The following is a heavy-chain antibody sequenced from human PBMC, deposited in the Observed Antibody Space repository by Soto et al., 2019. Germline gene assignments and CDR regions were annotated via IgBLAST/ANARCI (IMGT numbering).Heavy chain of an antibody. CDR2: IYYSGST. CDR1: GGSISSYY. J-gene: IGHJ4*02. V-gene: IGHV4-59*01. Sequence: SETLSLTCTVSGGSISSYYWSWIRQPPGKGLEWIGYIYYSGSTNYNPSLKSRVTISVDTSKNQFSLKLSSVTAADTAVYYCAREAGTGDFDYWGQGTLVTVSS. CDR3: AREAGTGDFDY. D-gene: IGHD6-19*01.